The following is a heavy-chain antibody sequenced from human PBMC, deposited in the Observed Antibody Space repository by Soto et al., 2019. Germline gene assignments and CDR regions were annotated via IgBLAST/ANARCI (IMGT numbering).Heavy chain of an antibody. CDR3: ARVRAAGLDYYGMDV. J-gene: IGHJ6*02. D-gene: IGHD6-13*01. CDR2: INPSGGST. CDR1: GYTFTSYN. Sequence: ASVKVSCKASGYTFTSYNMHWVRQAPGQGLEWMGIINPSGGSTSYAQKFEGRVTMTRDTSTSTVYMELRSLRSEDTAVYYWARVRAAGLDYYGMDVWGQGTTVTVSS. V-gene: IGHV1-46*01.